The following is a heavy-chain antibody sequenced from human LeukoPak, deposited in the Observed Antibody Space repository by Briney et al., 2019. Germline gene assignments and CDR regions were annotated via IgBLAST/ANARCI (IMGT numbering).Heavy chain of an antibody. J-gene: IGHJ4*02. V-gene: IGHV4-59*08. CDR1: GGSISSYY. Sequence: PETLSLTCTVSGGSISSYYWSWIRQPPGKGLEWIGYIYYSGSAIYSPSLKSRVTISVDTSKNQFSLRLSSVTAADTAVYYCARGPEWYYFDYWGQGTLVTVSS. D-gene: IGHD3-3*01. CDR3: ARGPEWYYFDY. CDR2: IYYSGSA.